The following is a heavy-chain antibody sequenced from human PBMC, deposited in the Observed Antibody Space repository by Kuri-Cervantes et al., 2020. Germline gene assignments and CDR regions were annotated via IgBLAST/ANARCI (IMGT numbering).Heavy chain of an antibody. D-gene: IGHD3-22*01. CDR3: AGATSGYYGWFAP. V-gene: IGHV3-30*03. CDR1: GFTFSSYG. CDR2: ISYDGSNK. J-gene: IGHJ5*02. Sequence: GESLKISCAASGFTFSSYGMHWVRQAPGKGLEWVAVISYDGSNKYYADSVKGRFTISRDNSKGTLSLQMNSLRAEDTAVYYCAGATSGYYGWFAPWGQGTLVTVSS.